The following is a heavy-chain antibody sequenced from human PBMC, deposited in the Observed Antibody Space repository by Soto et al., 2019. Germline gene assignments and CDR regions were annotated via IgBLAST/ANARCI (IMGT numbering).Heavy chain of an antibody. Sequence: QITLKETGPTLVEPTQTLTLTCTFSGFSFSTSGVSVGWIRQPPGKALEWLALIYRDDDKRYSPSLKSRLSITKYTSRNQVVLTLTNVDPVDTGTYYCANRRRLMSTWNDAVFDYWGQGIPVIVSS. D-gene: IGHD1-1*01. V-gene: IGHV2-5*02. CDR2: IYRDDDK. J-gene: IGHJ4*02. CDR3: ANRRRLMSTWNDAVFDY. CDR1: GFSFSTSGVS.